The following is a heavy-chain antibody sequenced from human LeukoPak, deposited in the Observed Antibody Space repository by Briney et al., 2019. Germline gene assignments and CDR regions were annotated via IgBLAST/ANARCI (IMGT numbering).Heavy chain of an antibody. Sequence: SVKVSCKASGGTFSSYAISWVRQAPGQGLEWMGGIIPIFGTANYAQKFQGRVTITADKSTSTAYMELSSLRSEDTAVYYCAKDYEQYYYDSSGYYPDYWGQGTLVTVSS. D-gene: IGHD3-22*01. V-gene: IGHV1-69*06. CDR3: AKDYEQYYYDSSGYYPDY. J-gene: IGHJ4*02. CDR1: GGTFSSYA. CDR2: IIPIFGTA.